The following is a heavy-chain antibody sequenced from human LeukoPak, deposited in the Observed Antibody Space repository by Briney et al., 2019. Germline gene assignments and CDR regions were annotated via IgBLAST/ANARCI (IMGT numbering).Heavy chain of an antibody. J-gene: IGHJ4*02. Sequence: SETLSLTCTVSGGSISSSSYYWGWIRQPPGKGLEWIGSIYYSGSTYYNPSLKSRVTISVDTSKNQFSLKLSPVTAADTAVYYCARSPIFGVVIAHFDYWGQGTLVTVSS. D-gene: IGHD3-3*01. CDR1: GGSISSSSYY. V-gene: IGHV4-39*07. CDR3: ARSPIFGVVIAHFDY. CDR2: IYYSGST.